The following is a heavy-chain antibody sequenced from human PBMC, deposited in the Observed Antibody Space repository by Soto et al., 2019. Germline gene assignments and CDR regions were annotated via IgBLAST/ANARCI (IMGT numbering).Heavy chain of an antibody. Sequence: SVKVSCKASGGTFSSYAISWVRQAPGQGLEWMGGIIPIFGTANYAQKFQGRVTITADESTSTAYMELSSLRSEDTAVYYCARDGVRGVRILNWFDPWGPGTLVTVSS. J-gene: IGHJ5*02. D-gene: IGHD3-10*01. CDR3: ARDGVRGVRILNWFDP. CDR1: GGTFSSYA. CDR2: IIPIFGTA. V-gene: IGHV1-69*13.